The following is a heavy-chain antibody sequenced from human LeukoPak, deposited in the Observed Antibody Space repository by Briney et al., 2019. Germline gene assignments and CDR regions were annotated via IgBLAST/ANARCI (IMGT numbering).Heavy chain of an antibody. CDR1: GYSISSGYY. CDR3: ARNYGGLDYFDS. J-gene: IGHJ4*02. Sequence: SETLSLTCAVSGYSISSGYYLDWIRQPPGKGLEWIGTISHSGGTYYNPSLRSRVTISVDTSKNQFSLKLSSTTAADTAVYYCARNYGGLDYFDSWGQGTLVTVSS. V-gene: IGHV4-38-2*01. CDR2: ISHSGGT. D-gene: IGHD1-7*01.